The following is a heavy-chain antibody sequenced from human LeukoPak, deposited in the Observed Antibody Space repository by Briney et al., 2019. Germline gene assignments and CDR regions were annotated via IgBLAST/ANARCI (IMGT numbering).Heavy chain of an antibody. CDR2: MNPNSGNT. Sequence: ASVKVSCKASGYTFTSYDINWVRQATGQGLEWMGWMNPNSGNTGYAQKFQGRVTMTRNTSISTAYMELSSLRSEDTAVYYCARVRHYYGSGSYYTIDYWGQGTLVTVSS. V-gene: IGHV1-8*01. J-gene: IGHJ4*02. CDR3: ARVRHYYGSGSYYTIDY. CDR1: GYTFTSYD. D-gene: IGHD3-10*01.